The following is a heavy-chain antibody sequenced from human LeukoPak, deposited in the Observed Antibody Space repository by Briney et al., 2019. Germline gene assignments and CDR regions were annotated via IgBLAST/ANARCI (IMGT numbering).Heavy chain of an antibody. CDR1: GYTFTGYC. D-gene: IGHD3-10*01. CDR3: ARPASFYGSGSYRFDY. V-gene: IGHV1-2*02. CDR2: INPNSGGT. Sequence: ASVKVSCKASGYTFTGYCMHWVRQAPGQGLEWMGWINPNSGGTKYAQKFKGRVTMTRDTSISTAYMELSRLRSDDTAVYYCARPASFYGSGSYRFDYWGQGTLVTVSS. J-gene: IGHJ4*02.